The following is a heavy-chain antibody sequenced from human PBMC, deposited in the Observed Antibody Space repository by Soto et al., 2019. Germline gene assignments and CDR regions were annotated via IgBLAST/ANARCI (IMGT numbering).Heavy chain of an antibody. Sequence: SETLSLTCTVSGGSISSYYWSWIRQHPGKGLEWIGYIYYSGSTYYNPSLKSRVTISVGTSKNQFSLKLGSVTAADTAVYYCASYQQSYAFDIWGQGTMVTVSS. J-gene: IGHJ3*02. V-gene: IGHV4-59*06. CDR1: GGSISSYY. D-gene: IGHD2-2*01. CDR2: IYYSGST. CDR3: ASYQQSYAFDI.